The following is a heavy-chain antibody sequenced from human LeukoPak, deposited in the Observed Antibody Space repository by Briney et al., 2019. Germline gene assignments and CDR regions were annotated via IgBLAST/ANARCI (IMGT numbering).Heavy chain of an antibody. J-gene: IGHJ5*02. Sequence: SETLSLTCTVSGDSISSSSYYWGWIRQPPGKGLEWIGNIYYSGGTYYNPSLKSRVTISVDTSKNQFSLKLSSVTAADTAVYYCARHGRPDYGDHLGLFDPWGQGTLVTVSS. CDR2: IYYSGGT. V-gene: IGHV4-39*01. D-gene: IGHD4-17*01. CDR3: ARHGRPDYGDHLGLFDP. CDR1: GDSISSSSYY.